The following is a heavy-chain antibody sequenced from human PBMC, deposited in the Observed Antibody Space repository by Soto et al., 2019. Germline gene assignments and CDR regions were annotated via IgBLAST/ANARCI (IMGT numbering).Heavy chain of an antibody. J-gene: IGHJ6*03. Sequence: GASVKVSCKASGYTFTSYDINWVRQATGQGLEWMGWMNPNSGNTGYAQKFQGRVTMTRNTSISTAYMELSSLRSEDTAVYYCARGRAPGWGYYYYMDVWGKGTTVTVSS. CDR1: GYTFTSYD. CDR3: ARGRAPGWGYYYYMDV. D-gene: IGHD3-16*01. V-gene: IGHV1-8*01. CDR2: MNPNSGNT.